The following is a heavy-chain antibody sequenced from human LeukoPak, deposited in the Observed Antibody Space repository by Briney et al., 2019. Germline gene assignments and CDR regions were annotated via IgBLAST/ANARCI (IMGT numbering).Heavy chain of an antibody. CDR2: ISSNGGST. CDR3: GRVGYSSSWYNLDY. Sequence: GGSLRLSCAASGFSFDAYTMHWVRQAPGKGLEYVSAISSNGGSTYYANSVRGRFTISRDNSKNTVILEMNSLRAEDTAVYYCGRVGYSSSWYNLDYWGQGTLVTVSP. D-gene: IGHD6-13*01. CDR1: GFSFDAYT. J-gene: IGHJ4*02. V-gene: IGHV3-64*01.